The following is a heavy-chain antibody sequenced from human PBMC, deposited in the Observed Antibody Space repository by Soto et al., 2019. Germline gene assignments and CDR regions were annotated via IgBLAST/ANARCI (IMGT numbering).Heavy chain of an antibody. J-gene: IGHJ4*02. CDR3: AKVRNPFNYYDSGFDY. CDR2: ISGSGGST. V-gene: IGHV3-23*01. CDR1: GFTFSSYA. D-gene: IGHD3-22*01. Sequence: GGSLRLSCAASGFTFSSYAMSWVRQAPGKGLEWVSAISGSGGSTYYTDSVKGRFTISRDNSKNTLYLQMNSLRAEDTAVYYCAKVRNPFNYYDSGFDYWGQGTLVTVSS.